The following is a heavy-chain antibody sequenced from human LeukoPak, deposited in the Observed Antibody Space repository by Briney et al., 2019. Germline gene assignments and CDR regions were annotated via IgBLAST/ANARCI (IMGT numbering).Heavy chain of an antibody. CDR2: ISGSGGST. Sequence: TGGSLRLSCAASGFTFSSYAMSWVRQAPGKGLEWVSAISGSGGSTYYADSVKGRFTISRDNSKNTLYLQMNSLRAEDTAVYYCAKDPSGSGYYHTVDYWGQGTLVTVSS. V-gene: IGHV3-23*01. CDR3: AKDPSGSGYYHTVDY. J-gene: IGHJ4*02. D-gene: IGHD3-22*01. CDR1: GFTFSSYA.